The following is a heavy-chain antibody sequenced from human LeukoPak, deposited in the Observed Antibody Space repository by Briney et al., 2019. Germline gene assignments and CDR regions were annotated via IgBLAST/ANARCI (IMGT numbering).Heavy chain of an antibody. D-gene: IGHD6-13*01. CDR3: AKDGGLSSWYLHFSYYYYYGMDV. CDR1: GFTVSTNC. J-gene: IGHJ6*02. CDR2: IYSGGTT. V-gene: IGHV3-53*04. Sequence: GGSLRLSCAASGFTVSTNCMTWVRQAPGKGLEWVSTIYSGGTTYYADSVMGRFTISRHNSRNTLYLQMNSLRTEDTALYYCAKDGGLSSWYLHFSYYYYYGMDVWGQGTTVTVSS.